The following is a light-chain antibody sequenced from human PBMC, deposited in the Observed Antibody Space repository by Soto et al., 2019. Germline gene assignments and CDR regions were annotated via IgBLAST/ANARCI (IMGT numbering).Light chain of an antibody. V-gene: IGLV2-23*01. CDR2: EGS. CDR1: SSDVGSYNL. CDR3: CSYAGSSIRYV. Sequence: QYALAKPASVSLSPGQSITISCTGTSSDVGSYNLVSWYQQHPGKAPKRMIYEGSKWPSGVSNRFSGSKSGNTASLTISGLQAEDEADYYCCSYAGSSIRYVFGTGTKVTVL. J-gene: IGLJ1*01.